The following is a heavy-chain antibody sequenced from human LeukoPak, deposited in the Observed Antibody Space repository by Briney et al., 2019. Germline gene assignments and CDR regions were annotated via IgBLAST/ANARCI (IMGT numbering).Heavy chain of an antibody. V-gene: IGHV3-7*01. CDR1: GFTFTNYW. Sequence: PGGSLRLSCAASGFTFTNYWMSWVRQAPGKGLELVAYIKQDRSEKYYVDSVKGRFTISRDNAKNSLYLQMNSLRAEDTAVYYCARLREIPVFGVVTKSTSYFDYWGQGTLVTVSS. J-gene: IGHJ4*02. D-gene: IGHD3-3*01. CDR3: ARLREIPVFGVVTKSTSYFDY. CDR2: IKQDRSEK.